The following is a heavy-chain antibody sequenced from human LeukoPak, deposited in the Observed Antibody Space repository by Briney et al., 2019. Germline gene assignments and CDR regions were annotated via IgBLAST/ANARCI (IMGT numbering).Heavy chain of an antibody. CDR2: ITTSDSTT. CDR3: ARDGTPNYRSGWVYMDV. J-gene: IGHJ6*03. D-gene: IGHD6-25*01. V-gene: IGHV3-48*03. CDR1: GFTFSSYE. Sequence: GGSLRLSCAASGFTFSSYEMNWVRQAPGKGLEWLSYITTSDSTTHYADSVKGRFTISRDDAQNSLYLQMNSLRVEDTAVYYCARDGTPNYRSGWVYMDVWGKGTTVTISS.